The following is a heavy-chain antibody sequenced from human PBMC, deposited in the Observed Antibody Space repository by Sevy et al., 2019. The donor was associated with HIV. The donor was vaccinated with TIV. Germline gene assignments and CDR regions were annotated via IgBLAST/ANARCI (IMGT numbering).Heavy chain of an antibody. CDR1: GYTFTGSY. D-gene: IGHD6-6*01. J-gene: IGHJ6*02. V-gene: IGHV1-2*02. CDR2: INLKTGGP. Sequence: ASVKVSCKASGYTFTGSYMHWVRQAPGQGLEWMGWINLKTGGPHYAQKFQDRVTMTRDTSITTAYMELHRLKSDESAMYYGARDPDEDSSSLNGMDVWGQGTSVTVSS. CDR3: ARDPDEDSSSLNGMDV.